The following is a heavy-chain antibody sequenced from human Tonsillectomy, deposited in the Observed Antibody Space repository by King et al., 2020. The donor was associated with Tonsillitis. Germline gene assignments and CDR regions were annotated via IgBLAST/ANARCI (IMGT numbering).Heavy chain of an antibody. J-gene: IGHJ5*02. Sequence: QLQESGPGLVKPSQTLSLTCTVSGGSIRSGDYYWSWIRQPPGKGLEWIGYISYNGSTYYNPSLKSRFTISVDTSKNQFSLKLSSVTAADTAVYYCARDLRLGAFDPWGQGTLVTVSS. V-gene: IGHV4-30-4*01. CDR3: ARDLRLGAFDP. CDR1: GGSIRSGDYY. CDR2: ISYNGST. D-gene: IGHD3-22*01.